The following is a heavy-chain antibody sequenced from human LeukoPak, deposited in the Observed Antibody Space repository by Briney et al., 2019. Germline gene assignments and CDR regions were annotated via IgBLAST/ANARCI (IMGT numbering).Heavy chain of an antibody. CDR3: ARDRDYAFDY. Sequence: GGSLRLPCAASGFTFNKYAMNWVRQAPGKGLEWVSAISGSGGSTYYADSVKGRFTISRDNAKNSLYLQMDSLRDEDTAVYYCARDRDYAFDYWGQGTLVTVSS. J-gene: IGHJ4*02. CDR2: ISGSGGST. CDR1: GFTFNKYA. D-gene: IGHD4-17*01. V-gene: IGHV3-23*01.